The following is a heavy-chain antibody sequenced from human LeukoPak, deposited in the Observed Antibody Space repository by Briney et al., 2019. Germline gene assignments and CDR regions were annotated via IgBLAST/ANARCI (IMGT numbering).Heavy chain of an antibody. CDR1: GFTFSSYE. CDR2: ISSSGSTI. J-gene: IGHJ4*02. D-gene: IGHD3-10*01. Sequence: QTGGSLRLSCAASGFTFSSYEMNWVRQAPGKGLEWVSYISSSGSTIYNADSVKGRFTISRDNAKNSLYLQMNSLRAEDTAVYYCARVPYGGRFGYFDYWGQGTLVTVSS. V-gene: IGHV3-48*03. CDR3: ARVPYGGRFGYFDY.